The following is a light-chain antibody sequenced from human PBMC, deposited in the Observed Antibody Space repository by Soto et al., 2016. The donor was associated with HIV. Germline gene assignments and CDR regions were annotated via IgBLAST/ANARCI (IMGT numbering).Light chain of an antibody. CDR3: QQSYNTPRT. CDR2: KAS. V-gene: IGKV1-5*03. CDR1: QTINSW. J-gene: IGKJ1*01. Sequence: DIQMTQSPSSLSASVGDRVTITCRASQTINSWLAWFQHKPGKAPKLLIYKASTLDSEVPSRFSGSGSGTEFTLTISSLQPEDFATYYCQQSYNTPRTFGQGTKVEIK.